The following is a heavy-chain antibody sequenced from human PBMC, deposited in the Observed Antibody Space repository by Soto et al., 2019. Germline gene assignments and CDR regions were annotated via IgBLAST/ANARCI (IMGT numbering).Heavy chain of an antibody. Sequence: PSETLSLTCVVSGDSISSSNWWSWVRQPPGKGLEWIGKIYHTGSTNYNPSLKSRVTISADKSKNQVSLKLSSVTAADTAVYYCARGARFLECFKETYFDNWGKGTLVTFPS. CDR2: IYHTGST. CDR3: ARGARFLECFKETYFDN. J-gene: IGHJ4*02. D-gene: IGHD3-3*01. CDR1: GDSISSSNW. V-gene: IGHV4-4*02.